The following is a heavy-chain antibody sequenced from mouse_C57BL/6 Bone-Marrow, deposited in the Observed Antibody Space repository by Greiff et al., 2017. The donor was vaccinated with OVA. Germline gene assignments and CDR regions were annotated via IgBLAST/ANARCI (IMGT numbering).Heavy chain of an antibody. CDR3: TRVTGNFDY. V-gene: IGHV5-9-1*02. J-gene: IGHJ2*01. CDR2: ISSGGDYI. CDR1: GFTFSSYA. Sequence: EVKVEESGEGLVKPGGSLKLSCAASGFTFSSYAMSWVRQTPEKRLEWVAYISSGGDYIYYADTVKGRFTISRDNARNTLYLQMSSLKSEDTAMYYCTRVTGNFDYWGQGTTLTVSS. D-gene: IGHD4-1*01.